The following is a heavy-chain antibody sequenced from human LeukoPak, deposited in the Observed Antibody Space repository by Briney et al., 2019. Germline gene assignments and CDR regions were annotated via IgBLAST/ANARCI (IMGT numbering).Heavy chain of an antibody. D-gene: IGHD3-16*02. CDR3: ARDLSNVITFGGVIAY. CDR2: SNPNSGGT. V-gene: IGHV1-2*02. J-gene: IGHJ4*02. CDR1: GYTFTGYY. Sequence: GESLKISCKASGYTFTGYYMHWVRQAPGQGLEWMGWSNPNSGGTNYAQKFQGRVTMTRDTSISTAYMELSRLRSDDTAVYYCARDLSNVITFGGVIAYWGQGTLVAVSS.